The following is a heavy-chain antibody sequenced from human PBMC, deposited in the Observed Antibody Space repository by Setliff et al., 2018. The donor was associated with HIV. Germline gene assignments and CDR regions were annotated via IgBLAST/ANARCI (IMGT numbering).Heavy chain of an antibody. D-gene: IGHD2-2*01. CDR1: GGSIRSGSYY. Sequence: SETLSLTCTVSGGSIRSGSYYWSWIRQPAGKGLEWIGRIYTSGSTYYNPSLKSRFTISVDTSKNQFSLKVTSVTAADTAVYFCLRQYRGSSTKDKIDYWGQGTLVTVSS. J-gene: IGHJ4*02. CDR2: IYTSGST. V-gene: IGHV4-61*02. CDR3: LRQYRGSSTKDKIDY.